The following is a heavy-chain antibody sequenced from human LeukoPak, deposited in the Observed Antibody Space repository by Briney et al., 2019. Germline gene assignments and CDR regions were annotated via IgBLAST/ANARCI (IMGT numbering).Heavy chain of an antibody. V-gene: IGHV4-4*08. CDR1: GCSLSTYC. Sequence: SGTLSLTCIVSGCSLSTYCWHWLRQTPGKGLEWVGHISNGNTEYNPALTSQVTISIDTANNQNSLNLTSVTAADTAVYYCARDKAHSDGRYFDSCGWGQLTIVTAAS. J-gene: IGHJ1*01. CDR2: ISNGNT. CDR3: ARDKAHSDGRYFDSCG. D-gene: IGHD3-9*01.